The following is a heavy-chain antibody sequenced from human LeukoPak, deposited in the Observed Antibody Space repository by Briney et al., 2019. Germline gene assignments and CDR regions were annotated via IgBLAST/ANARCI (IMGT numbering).Heavy chain of an antibody. Sequence: ASVKVSCKASGYTFNSYGISWVRQAPRQGLEWMGWISAYNGNTNYAQKLQGRVTMTTDTSTSTAYMELRSLRSDDTAVYYCARVRYRLAETYIDYWGQGTLVTVSS. CDR2: ISAYNGNT. CDR1: GYTFNSYG. J-gene: IGHJ4*02. V-gene: IGHV1-18*01. CDR3: ARVRYRLAETYIDY. D-gene: IGHD3-16*01.